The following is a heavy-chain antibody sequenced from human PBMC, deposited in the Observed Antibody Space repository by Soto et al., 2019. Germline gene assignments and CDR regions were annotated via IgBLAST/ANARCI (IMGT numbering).Heavy chain of an antibody. D-gene: IGHD1-26*01. CDR2: TKNKANNYII. V-gene: IGHV3-72*01. CDR1: GFTLSDHY. J-gene: IGHJ4*02. Sequence: EVQLVESGGGLVQPGGSLRLSCAASGFTLSDHYMDWVRQAPGKGLEWVGRTKNKANNYIIEYAASVKGRFTISRDDSKNSLYLQMNNLSTEDTAVYYCATWYSGSPRYWGQGTLVTVSS. CDR3: ATWYSGSPRY.